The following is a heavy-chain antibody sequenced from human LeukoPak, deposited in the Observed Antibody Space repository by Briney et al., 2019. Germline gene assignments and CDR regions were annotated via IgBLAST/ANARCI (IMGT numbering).Heavy chain of an antibody. CDR2: IYTSGST. V-gene: IGHV4-4*07. CDR3: ARDGVENSSWYPLDS. Sequence: PSETLSLTCTVSGASISSYYWSWVRHPAGEGLELIGRIYTSGSTNYKPSLKSRVTMSVDTSKNQFSLKLTSVTAADTAVYYCARDGVENSSWYPLDSWGPGTLVTVSS. CDR1: GASISSYY. J-gene: IGHJ4*02. D-gene: IGHD6-13*01.